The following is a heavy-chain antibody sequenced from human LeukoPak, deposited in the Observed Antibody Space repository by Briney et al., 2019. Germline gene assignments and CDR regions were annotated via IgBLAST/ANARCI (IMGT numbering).Heavy chain of an antibody. Sequence: KASQTLSLTCNVSGDPISNYYWNWMRQSPGKGLEWIGSIYYSGTTDYNPSLRSRVTISVDTSKNQFSLKLSSVTAADTAVYYCATDLKEYSSSWSAFDYWGQGTLVTVSS. J-gene: IGHJ4*02. D-gene: IGHD6-13*01. CDR1: GDPISNYY. CDR3: ATDLKEYSSSWSAFDY. V-gene: IGHV4-59*01. CDR2: IYYSGTT.